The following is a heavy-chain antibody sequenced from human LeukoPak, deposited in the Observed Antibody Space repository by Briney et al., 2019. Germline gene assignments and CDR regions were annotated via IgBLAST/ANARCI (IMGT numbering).Heavy chain of an antibody. V-gene: IGHV4-59*01. Sequence: SETLSLTCTVSGGSMSGYYWSWIRQLPGKGLEWIGYIYYSGSTSYNPSLKSRVTISADTSNNQFSLRLSSVTAADTAVYYCARGRDGHTPWGQGTLVTVSS. D-gene: IGHD5-24*01. CDR2: IYYSGST. CDR3: ARGRDGHTP. J-gene: IGHJ5*02. CDR1: GGSMSGYY.